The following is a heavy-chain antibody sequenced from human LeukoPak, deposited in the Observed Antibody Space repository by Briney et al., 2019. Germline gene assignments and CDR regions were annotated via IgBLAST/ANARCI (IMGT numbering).Heavy chain of an antibody. CDR3: AKDLDDFGSGYGGSGNWFDP. D-gene: IGHD3-3*01. CDR1: GFTFSSYG. V-gene: IGHV3-33*06. J-gene: IGHJ5*02. Sequence: GRSLRLSCAASGFTFSSYGMHWVRQAPGKGLEWVAVIWYDGSNKYYADSVKGRFTISRDNSKNTLYLQMNSLRAEDTAVYYGAKDLDDFGSGYGGSGNWFDPWGQGTLVTVSS. CDR2: IWYDGSNK.